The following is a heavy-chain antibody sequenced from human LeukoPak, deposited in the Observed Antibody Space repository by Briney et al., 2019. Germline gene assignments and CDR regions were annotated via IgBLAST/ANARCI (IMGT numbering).Heavy chain of an antibody. CDR3: ARRWDSSGPIDY. Sequence: PGGSLRLSCAASGFSFTSFSIHWVRQTPDKGLGWLAVISFDGTTKYYADSVKGRFTISRDNSKNTVFLQMNSLRFEDTALYFCARRWDSSGPIDYWGQGTLVSVSS. CDR2: ISFDGTTK. CDR1: GFSFTSFS. V-gene: IGHV3-30*04. D-gene: IGHD3-22*01. J-gene: IGHJ4*01.